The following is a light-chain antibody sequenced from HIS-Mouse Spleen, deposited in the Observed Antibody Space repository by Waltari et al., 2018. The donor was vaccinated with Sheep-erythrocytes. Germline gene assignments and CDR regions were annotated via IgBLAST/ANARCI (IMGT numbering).Light chain of an antibody. CDR2: DVS. V-gene: IGLV2-11*01. CDR1: SSDFGGLNY. Sequence: QSALTQPRSVSGSPGQSVTLPCPGTSSDFGGLNYVSWYQQHPGKAPKLMIYDVSKRPSGVPDRFSGSKSGNTASLTISGLQAEDEADYYCCSYAGSYNHVFATGTKVTVL. J-gene: IGLJ1*01. CDR3: CSYAGSYNHV.